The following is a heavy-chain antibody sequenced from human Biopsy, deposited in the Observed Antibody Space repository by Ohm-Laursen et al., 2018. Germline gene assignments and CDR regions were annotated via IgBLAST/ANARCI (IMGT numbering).Heavy chain of an antibody. D-gene: IGHD3-22*01. CDR3: ARDTIGYDSSGYYYGDGFDM. J-gene: IGHJ3*02. CDR2: TYYRSKWYN. V-gene: IGHV6-1*01. CDR1: GDSVSSNSAT. Sequence: TQTLPLTCALSGDSVSSNSATWNWIRQSPSRGLEWLGRTYYRSKWYNDYAVSVKSRITINPDTSKNQFSLQLNSVTPEDTAVYYCARDTIGYDSSGYYYGDGFDMWGQGTMVTVSS.